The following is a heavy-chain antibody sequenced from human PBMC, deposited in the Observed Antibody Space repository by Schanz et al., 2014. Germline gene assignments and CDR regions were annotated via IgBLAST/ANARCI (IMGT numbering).Heavy chain of an antibody. CDR3: ARENSSGYSPAVTYYIDV. CDR1: GFNFSSYG. CDR2: ISDDGSNH. J-gene: IGHJ6*03. V-gene: IGHV3-30*03. Sequence: QVQLVESGGGVVQPGRSLRLSCAASGFNFSSYGMHWVRQAPGKGLEWVAVISDDGSNHYYPDSVKGRFTVSRDNNWKTLSLQMNSLRSADTAIYHCARENSSGYSPAVTYYIDVWGKGTTVTVSS. D-gene: IGHD3-22*01.